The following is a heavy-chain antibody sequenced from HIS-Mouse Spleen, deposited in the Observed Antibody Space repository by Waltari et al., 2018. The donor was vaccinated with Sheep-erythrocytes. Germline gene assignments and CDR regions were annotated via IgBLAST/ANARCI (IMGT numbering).Heavy chain of an antibody. D-gene: IGHD1-26*01. CDR2: IYYSGST. V-gene: IGHV4-59*08. CDR1: GGSISSYY. Sequence: QVQLQESGPGLVKPSETLSLTCTVSGGSISSYYWSWIRQPPGKGLEWIGYIYYSGSTNYNPSLKSRVTISVDTSKNQFSLKLSSVTAADTAMYYCARLELGQFDYWGQGTLVTVSS. CDR3: ARLELGQFDY. J-gene: IGHJ4*02.